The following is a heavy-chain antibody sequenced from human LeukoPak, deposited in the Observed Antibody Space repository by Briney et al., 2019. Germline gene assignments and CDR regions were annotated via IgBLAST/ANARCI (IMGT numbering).Heavy chain of an antibody. CDR3: AKAELAGAFDI. CDR1: GFTFDDYA. D-gene: IGHD1-7*01. Sequence: GRSLRLSCAASGFTFDDYAMHWARQAPGKGLEWVSGISWNSGSIGYADSVKGRFTISRDNAKNSLYLQMNSLRAEDTALYYCAKAELAGAFDIWGQGTMVTVSS. J-gene: IGHJ3*02. V-gene: IGHV3-9*01. CDR2: ISWNSGSI.